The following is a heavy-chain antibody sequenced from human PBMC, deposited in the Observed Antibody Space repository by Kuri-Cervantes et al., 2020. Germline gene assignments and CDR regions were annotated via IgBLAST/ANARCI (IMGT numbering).Heavy chain of an antibody. V-gene: IGHV3-23*01. CDR2: ISGSGGST. CDR3: AKEHYDVLTGYPLGLY. J-gene: IGHJ4*02. D-gene: IGHD3-9*01. Sequence: GGSLRLSCAASGFTFSNYAMNWVRQAPGKGLEWVSAISGSGGSTYYADSVKGRFTISRDNSKNTLYLQMNSLRAEDTAVYYCAKEHYDVLTGYPLGLYWGQGTLVTVSS. CDR1: GFTFSNYA.